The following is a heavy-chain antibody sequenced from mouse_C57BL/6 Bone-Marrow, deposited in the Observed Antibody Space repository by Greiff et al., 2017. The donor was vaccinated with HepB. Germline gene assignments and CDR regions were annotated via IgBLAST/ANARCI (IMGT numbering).Heavy chain of an antibody. D-gene: IGHD1-1*01. CDR1: GFSLTSYG. J-gene: IGHJ1*03. CDR2: IWRGGST. CDR3: AKKNYGSRDWYFDV. V-gene: IGHV2-5*01. Sequence: QVQLQQSGPGLVQPSQSLSITCTVSGFSLTSYGVHWVRQSPGKGLEWLGVIWRGGSTDYNAAFMSRLSITKDNSKRQVFFKMNSLQADDTAIYYCAKKNYGSRDWYFDVWGTGTTVTVSS.